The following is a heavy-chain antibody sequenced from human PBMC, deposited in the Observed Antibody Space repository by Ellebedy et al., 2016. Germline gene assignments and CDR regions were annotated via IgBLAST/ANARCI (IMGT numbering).Heavy chain of an antibody. Sequence: SVKVSCXASGGTFSSYAISWVRQAPGQGLEWMGGIIPIFGTANYAQKFQGRVTITADESTSTAYMELSSLRSEDTAVYYCARIRLRSSSWYIPGWFDPWGQGTLVTVSS. D-gene: IGHD6-13*01. J-gene: IGHJ5*02. V-gene: IGHV1-69*13. CDR3: ARIRLRSSSWYIPGWFDP. CDR2: IIPIFGTA. CDR1: GGTFSSYA.